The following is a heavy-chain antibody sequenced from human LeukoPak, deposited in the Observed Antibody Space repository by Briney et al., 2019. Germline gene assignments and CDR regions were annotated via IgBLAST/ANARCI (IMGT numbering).Heavy chain of an antibody. CDR1: GFTVSSIH. Sequence: SGGSLRLSCAASGFTVSSIHMVWVRQAPGKGLEWVSVTYTGGNSYYADSVKGRFIISRDISKNTLYLQMNSLRAEDSALYYCARGGRGSAAVVAPRSFDIWDQGTMVTVSS. V-gene: IGHV3-53*01. J-gene: IGHJ3*02. CDR2: TYTGGNS. D-gene: IGHD3-22*01. CDR3: ARGGRGSAAVVAPRSFDI.